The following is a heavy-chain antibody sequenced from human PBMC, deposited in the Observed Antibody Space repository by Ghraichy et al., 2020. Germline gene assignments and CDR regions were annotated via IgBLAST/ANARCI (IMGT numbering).Heavy chain of an antibody. Sequence: GGSLRLSCAASGFTFSSDWMSWVRQAPGKGLEWVANIKQDGSEKYYVDSVKGRFTISRDNAKNSLFLQMNRLRAEDTAVYYCARKGCGDGSCFEDYWGQGTLVTVSS. CDR2: IKQDGSEK. CDR1: GFTFSSDW. V-gene: IGHV3-7*03. D-gene: IGHD2-15*01. CDR3: ARKGCGDGSCFEDY. J-gene: IGHJ4*02.